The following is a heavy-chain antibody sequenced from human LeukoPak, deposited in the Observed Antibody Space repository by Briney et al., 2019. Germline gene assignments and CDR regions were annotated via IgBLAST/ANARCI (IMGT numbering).Heavy chain of an antibody. CDR1: GFTFSSYW. CDR3: ARATTVTTSPSGYFDY. V-gene: IGHV3-7*04. D-gene: IGHD4-17*01. CDR2: IKQDGSEK. Sequence: GGSLRLSCAASGFTFSSYWMSWVRQAPGKGLEWVANIKQDGSEKYYVDSVKGRFTISRDNAKNSLYLQMNSPRAEDTAVYYCARATTVTTSPSGYFDYWGQGTLVTVSS. J-gene: IGHJ4*02.